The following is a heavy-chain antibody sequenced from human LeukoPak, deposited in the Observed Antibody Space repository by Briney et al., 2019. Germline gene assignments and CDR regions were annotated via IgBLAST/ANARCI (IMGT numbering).Heavy chain of an antibody. CDR2: IYSGGGT. CDR3: ARDRGVMTTPNWFDP. J-gene: IGHJ5*02. V-gene: IGHV3-53*01. D-gene: IGHD3-22*01. CDR1: GFTVSSNY. Sequence: GGSLRLSCAASGFTVSSNYMTWVRQAPGKGLEWVSVIYSGGGTYYADSVKGRFTISRDNFKNTLYLQMNSLRAEDTAVYYCARDRGVMTTPNWFDPWGQGTLVTVSS.